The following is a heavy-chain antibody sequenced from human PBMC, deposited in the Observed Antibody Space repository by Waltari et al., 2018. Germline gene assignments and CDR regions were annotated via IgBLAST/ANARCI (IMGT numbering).Heavy chain of an antibody. J-gene: IGHJ4*02. CDR1: GGSISSGGYY. CDR2: IYYSGST. D-gene: IGHD3-22*01. V-gene: IGHV4-31*03. Sequence: QVQLQESGPGLVKPSQTLSLTCTVSGGSISSGGYYWSWIRQHPGKGLEWIGYIYYSGSTYYNPSLKSRVTISVDTSKNQFSLKLSSVTAADTAVYYCARGASGYYYDSSGLDYWGQGTLVTVSS. CDR3: ARGASGYYYDSSGLDY.